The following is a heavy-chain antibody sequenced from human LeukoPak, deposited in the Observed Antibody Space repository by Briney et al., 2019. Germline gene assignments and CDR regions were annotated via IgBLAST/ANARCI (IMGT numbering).Heavy chain of an antibody. J-gene: IGHJ4*02. CDR2: ILTSGTT. CDR1: DFSVNTNF. D-gene: IGHD6-19*01. Sequence: PGGSLRLSCAASDFSVNTNFMNWVRQAPGKGLEWVSVILTSGTTYYADSVKGRFTISRDNSKNTLYLQMNSLTADDTAVYYCVRPGYSNGWFRSWGQGTLVTVSS. CDR3: VRPGYSNGWFRS. V-gene: IGHV3-53*01.